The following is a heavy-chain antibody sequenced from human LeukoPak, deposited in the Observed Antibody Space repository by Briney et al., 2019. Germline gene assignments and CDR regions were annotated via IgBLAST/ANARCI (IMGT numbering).Heavy chain of an antibody. CDR2: IYTSGST. CDR1: GGSFSGYY. Sequence: SEILSLTCTVYGGSFSGYYWSWIRQPAGKGLEWIGRIYTSGSTNYNPSLKSRVTISVDTSKNQFSLKLSSVTAADTAVYYCAAGYGRTDFDYWGQGTLVTVSS. CDR3: AAGYGRTDFDY. V-gene: IGHV4-4*07. J-gene: IGHJ4*02. D-gene: IGHD2-15*01.